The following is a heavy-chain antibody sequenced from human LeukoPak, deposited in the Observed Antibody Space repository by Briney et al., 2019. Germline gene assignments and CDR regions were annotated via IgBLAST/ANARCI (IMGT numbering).Heavy chain of an antibody. CDR1: GGSISSYY. D-gene: IGHD3-22*01. J-gene: IGHJ3*02. CDR3: ARDFGGPMIVGSNAFDI. CDR2: IYYSGST. V-gene: IGHV4-59*01. Sequence: PSETLSLTCTVSGGSISSYYWSWIRQPPGKGLEWIGYIYYSGSTNYNPSLKSRVTISVDTSKNQFSLKLSSVTAADTAVYYCARDFGGPMIVGSNAFDIWGQGTMVTVSS.